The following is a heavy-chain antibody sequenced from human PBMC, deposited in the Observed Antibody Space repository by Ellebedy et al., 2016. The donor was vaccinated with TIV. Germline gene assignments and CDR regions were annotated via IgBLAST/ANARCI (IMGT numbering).Heavy chain of an antibody. V-gene: IGHV1-69*06. D-gene: IGHD3-22*01. Sequence: SVKVSXXASGGTFSSYAISWVRQAPGQGLEWMGGIIPIFGTANYAQKFQGRVTITADKSTSTAYMELSSLRSEDTAVYYCARRRKYYDSSPRWFDPWGQGTLVTVSS. CDR2: IIPIFGTA. CDR1: GGTFSSYA. CDR3: ARRRKYYDSSPRWFDP. J-gene: IGHJ5*02.